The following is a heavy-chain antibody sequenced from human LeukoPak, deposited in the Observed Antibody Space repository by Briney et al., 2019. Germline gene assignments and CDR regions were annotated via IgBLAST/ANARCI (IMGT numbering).Heavy chain of an antibody. CDR2: RNPNSGNT. CDR3: ARGLRREQQLLRALHY. D-gene: IGHD6-13*01. Sequence: GASVKVSCKASGYTFTNYDINWLRQASGQGLEWMGWRNPNSGNTGSAQKFQGRVTMTSNTSISTAYMELSSLRSEDTAVYYCARGLRREQQLLRALHYWGQGTPVTVSS. J-gene: IGHJ4*02. CDR1: GYTFTNYD. V-gene: IGHV1-8*01.